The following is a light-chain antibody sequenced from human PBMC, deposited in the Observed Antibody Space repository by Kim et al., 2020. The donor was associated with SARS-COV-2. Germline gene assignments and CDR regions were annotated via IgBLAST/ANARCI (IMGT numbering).Light chain of an antibody. V-gene: IGKV1-27*01. CDR1: QDIANS. CDR3: QKYNSAPWT. Sequence: ASVGDRVTITCRASQDIANSLAWYQQKPRTVPKVLIYATSTLQSGVPSRFSGGGSGTEFALTIGSLQTEDVATYYCQKYNSAPWTFGPGTKVDIK. J-gene: IGKJ1*01. CDR2: ATS.